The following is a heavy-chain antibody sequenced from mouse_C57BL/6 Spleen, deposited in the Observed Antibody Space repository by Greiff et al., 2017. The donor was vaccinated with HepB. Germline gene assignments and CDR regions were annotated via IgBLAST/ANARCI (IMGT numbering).Heavy chain of an antibody. J-gene: IGHJ4*01. CDR1: GYAFSSSW. D-gene: IGHD1-1*01. V-gene: IGHV1-82*01. CDR3: ARTTVVVYYAMDY. Sequence: QVQLQQSGPELVKPGASVKISCKASGYAFSSSWMNWVKQRPGKGLEWIGRIYPGDGDTNYNGKFKGKATLTADKSSSTAYMQLSSLTSEDSAVYFCARTTVVVYYAMDYWGQGTSVTVSS. CDR2: IYPGDGDT.